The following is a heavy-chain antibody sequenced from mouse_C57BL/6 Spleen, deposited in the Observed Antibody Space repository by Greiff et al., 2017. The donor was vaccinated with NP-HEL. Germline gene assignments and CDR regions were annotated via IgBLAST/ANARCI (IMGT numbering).Heavy chain of an antibody. D-gene: IGHD3-3*01. J-gene: IGHJ3*01. CDR1: GYAFSSSW. Sequence: VQLQQSGPELVKPGASVKISCKASGYAFSSSWMNWVKQRPGKGLEWIGRIYPGDGDTNYNGKFKGKATLTADKSSSTAYMQLSSLTSEDSAVYFCARGRDGSFAYWGQGTLVTVSA. CDR2: IYPGDGDT. V-gene: IGHV1-82*01. CDR3: ARGRDGSFAY.